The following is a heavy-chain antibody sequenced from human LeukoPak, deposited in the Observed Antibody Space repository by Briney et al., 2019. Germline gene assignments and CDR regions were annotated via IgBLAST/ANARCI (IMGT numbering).Heavy chain of an antibody. CDR1: GTSIRSSSMY. D-gene: IGHD3-22*01. V-gene: IGHV4-39*01. CDR2: VYYTGST. Sequence: PSETLSLTCTVSGTSIRSSSMYWGWIRQPPGKGLEWLGSVYYTGSTFQNPSLKRRVTIPVDTSKNQFSLRLTSVTAADTAIYYCARHVAYYYDSSGYPDFWGQGTIVTVSS. CDR3: ARHVAYYYDSSGYPDF. J-gene: IGHJ4*03.